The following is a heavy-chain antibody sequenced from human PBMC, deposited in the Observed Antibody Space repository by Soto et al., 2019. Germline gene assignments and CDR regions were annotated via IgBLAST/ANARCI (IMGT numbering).Heavy chain of an antibody. D-gene: IGHD2-21*01. V-gene: IGHV4-31*03. CDR2: IYYRGST. J-gene: IGHJ5*02. CDR1: GVYISSGGFY. Sequence: QVQLQESGPGLVKPSQTLCLTCTVSGVYISSGGFYWSWIRQNPDRQHPGKGLEWIGNIYYRGSTYYSPSLKSRVTISVDTSKNQFSLKLSSVTAADTAVYYCARVTNSAFDPWGQGTLVTVSS. CDR3: ARVTNSAFDP.